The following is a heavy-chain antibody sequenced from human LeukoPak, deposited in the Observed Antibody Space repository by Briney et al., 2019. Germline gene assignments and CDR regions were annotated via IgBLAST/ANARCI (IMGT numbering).Heavy chain of an antibody. CDR1: GGSISSYY. CDR3: ARGLGVRSFSDY. V-gene: IGHV4-59*08. J-gene: IGHJ4*02. CDR2: IYYSGST. Sequence: PSETLSLTCTVSGGSISSYYWSWIRQPPGKGLEWIGYIYYSGSTNYNPSLKSRVTISVDTSKNQFSLKLSSVTAADTAVYYCARGLGVRSFSDYWGQGTLVTVSS. D-gene: IGHD3-10*01.